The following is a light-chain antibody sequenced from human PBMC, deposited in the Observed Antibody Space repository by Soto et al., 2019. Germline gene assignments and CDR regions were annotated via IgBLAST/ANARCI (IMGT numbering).Light chain of an antibody. J-gene: IGLJ2*01. CDR3: CSHGGSGSDVV. V-gene: IGLV2-23*01. CDR2: EGS. Sequence: QSALTQPASVSGSPGQSITISCTGTSSDVGSNLVSWYQQHPGKVPKLIIYEGSKRLSGVSNRFSGSKSGTTASLTISGLQAEDEADYYCCSHGGSGSDVVFGGGTKLTVL. CDR1: SSDVGSNL.